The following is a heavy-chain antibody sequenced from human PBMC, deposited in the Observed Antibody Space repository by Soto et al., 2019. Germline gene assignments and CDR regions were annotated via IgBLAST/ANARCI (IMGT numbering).Heavy chain of an antibody. CDR3: ARDSKYQLPIGIYYYYYYGMDV. D-gene: IGHD2-2*01. V-gene: IGHV3-30-3*01. J-gene: IGHJ6*02. CDR1: GFTFSSYA. Sequence: QPGGSLRLSCAASGFTFSSYAMHWVRQAPGKGLEWVAVISYDGSNKYYADSVKGRFTISRDNPKNTLYLQMNSLRAEDTAVYYCARDSKYQLPIGIYYYYYYGMDVWGQGTTVTVSS. CDR2: ISYDGSNK.